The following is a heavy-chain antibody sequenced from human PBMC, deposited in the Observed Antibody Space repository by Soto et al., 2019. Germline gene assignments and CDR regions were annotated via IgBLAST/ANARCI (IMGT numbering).Heavy chain of an antibody. CDR1: GYTFTSYD. D-gene: IGHD6-6*01. CDR3: ARGTFPPYSSSSGRDG. J-gene: IGHJ6*02. CDR2: MNPNSGNT. V-gene: IGHV1-8*01. Sequence: QVQLVQSGAEVKKPGASVKVSCKASGYTFTSYDVNWVRQATGQGLEWMGWMNPNSGNTGYAQKVQGRVTMTRDTTKSTAYMELSSLRSENTAVYYCARGTFPPYSSSSGRDGWGPATTVTVAS.